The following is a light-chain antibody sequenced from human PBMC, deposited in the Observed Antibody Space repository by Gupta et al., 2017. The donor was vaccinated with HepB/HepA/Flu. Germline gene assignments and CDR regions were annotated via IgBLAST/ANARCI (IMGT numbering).Light chain of an antibody. Sequence: SYELTQPLSVSVSPGQTASVTCSGAKLGNMHTCWYQQEPGQSPVLVIYQDTKRPSGIPARFSGSNSGNTATLTICGTQTMDEDDYCCQAWDSTTVVFGGGTRLTVL. CDR3: QAWDSTTVV. CDR2: QDT. V-gene: IGLV3-1*01. CDR1: KLGNMH. J-gene: IGLJ3*02.